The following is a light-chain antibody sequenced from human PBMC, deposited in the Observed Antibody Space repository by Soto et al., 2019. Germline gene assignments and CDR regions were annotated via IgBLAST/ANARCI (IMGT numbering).Light chain of an antibody. CDR1: QSVGTF. CDR2: DAS. Sequence: EIVLTQSPATLSLSPGERATLSCRASQSVGTFFAWYQQKPGQAPRLLIYDASNRATGIPPRFSGSGSGTDFTLTISSLEPEDFAVYYCQQCNNWPQWTF. CDR3: QQCNNWPQWT. J-gene: IGKJ1*01. V-gene: IGKV3-11*01.